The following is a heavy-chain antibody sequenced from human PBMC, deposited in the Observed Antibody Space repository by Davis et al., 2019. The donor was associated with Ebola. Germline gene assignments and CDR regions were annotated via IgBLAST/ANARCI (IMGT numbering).Heavy chain of an antibody. V-gene: IGHV3-74*01. CDR2: TNEDGSTT. Sequence: HTGGSLRLSCAASGFTFSTYWMHWVRQAPGRGLVWVSRTNEDGSTTNYADSVKGRFIISRDNAKNTLYLQMNSLRAEDTAVYYCARDLSGMDDYWGQGTLVTVSS. D-gene: IGHD6-19*01. CDR3: ARDLSGMDDY. CDR1: GFTFSTYW. J-gene: IGHJ4*02.